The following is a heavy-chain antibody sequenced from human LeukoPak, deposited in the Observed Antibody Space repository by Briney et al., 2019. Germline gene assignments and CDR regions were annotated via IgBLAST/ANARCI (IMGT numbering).Heavy chain of an antibody. CDR2: IDSTGST. Sequence: PGGSLSLSCVASGILLSSNYMRWVRQATGKGLEGVSFIDSTGSTYYGGFVKGRFAIYRDNSRNTLYLQMNSLRVEDTAVSYCARRESLGYSYGRGTLDIWGQGTMVTVSS. D-gene: IGHD5-18*01. J-gene: IGHJ3*02. CDR3: ARRESLGYSYGRGTLDI. CDR1: GILLSSNY. V-gene: IGHV3-66*01.